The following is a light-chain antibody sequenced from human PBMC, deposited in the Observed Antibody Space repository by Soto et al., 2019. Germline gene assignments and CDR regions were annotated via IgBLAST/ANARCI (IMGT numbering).Light chain of an antibody. CDR1: SSDVGGYNF. Sequence: QSALTQPPSASGSPGQSGTISCTGTSSDVGGYNFVSWFQQNAGKAPKLMIYEVNKRPSGVPDRFSGSKSGNTASLIVSGLQAEDEADYYCSSYAGSNNFVVFGGGTKVTVL. CDR3: SSYAGSNNFVV. CDR2: EVN. J-gene: IGLJ2*01. V-gene: IGLV2-8*01.